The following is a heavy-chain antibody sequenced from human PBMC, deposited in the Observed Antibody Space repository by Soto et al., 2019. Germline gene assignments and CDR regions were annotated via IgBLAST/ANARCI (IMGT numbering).Heavy chain of an antibody. V-gene: IGHV2-5*02. Sequence: QITLKESGPTLVKPTQPLTLTCTFSGFSLSTSGVGVGWIRQPPGKALEWLALIYWDDDKRYSPSLKSRLTITKDTSKNQVVLTMTNMDPVDTATYYCAHPRGDYGGTPLFDYWGQGTLVTVSS. D-gene: IGHD4-17*01. CDR2: IYWDDDK. CDR1: GFSLSTSGVG. J-gene: IGHJ4*02. CDR3: AHPRGDYGGTPLFDY.